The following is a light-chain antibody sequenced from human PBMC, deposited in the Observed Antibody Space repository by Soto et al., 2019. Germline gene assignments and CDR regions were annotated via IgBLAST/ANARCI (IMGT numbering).Light chain of an antibody. J-gene: IGKJ5*01. CDR2: GAS. Sequence: LTQFPVTLCLSPRXIPXDSGRASQSVSSNLAWYQQKPGQAPRRLIYGASTRATGIPARFSGSGSGTEFTLTISSLQSEDFAVYYCQQYNNWPITSGQGTRLENK. CDR3: QQYNNWPIT. V-gene: IGKV3-15*01. CDR1: QSVSSN.